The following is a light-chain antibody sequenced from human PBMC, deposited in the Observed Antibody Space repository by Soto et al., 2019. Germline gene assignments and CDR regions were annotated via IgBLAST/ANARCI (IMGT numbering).Light chain of an antibody. Sequence: DIVMTQSSDSLAVSLGEWATINCKSSQSLLYNSNNKNYLAWYQQKPGQPPKLLIYWASTREPGVPDRFSGSGSGTDFSLTISGLQADDVAVYYCQQYYSTPRTFGQGTKVEIK. V-gene: IGKV4-1*01. CDR2: WAS. CDR3: QQYYSTPRT. CDR1: QSLLYNSNNKNY. J-gene: IGKJ1*01.